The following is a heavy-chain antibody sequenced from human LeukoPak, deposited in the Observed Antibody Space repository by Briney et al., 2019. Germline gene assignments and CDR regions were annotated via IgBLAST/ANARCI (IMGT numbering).Heavy chain of an antibody. Sequence: GESLKISCKGSGYRFTNYWIGWVRQMPGKGLEWMGILYPDDSDTRYSPSFQGQVTISADKSISTAYLQWSSLEASDTAMYYCARQASLAYFDFWGQGTLVTVSS. D-gene: IGHD6-6*01. CDR2: LYPDDSDT. J-gene: IGHJ4*02. CDR1: GYRFTNYW. CDR3: ARQASLAYFDF. V-gene: IGHV5-51*01.